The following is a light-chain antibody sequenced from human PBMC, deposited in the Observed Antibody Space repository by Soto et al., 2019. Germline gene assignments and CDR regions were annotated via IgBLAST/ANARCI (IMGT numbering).Light chain of an antibody. V-gene: IGLV2-23*01. CDR1: SSDVGSDNL. CDR2: DGS. J-gene: IGLJ2*01. Sequence: QSALTQPASVSGSPGQSITISCTRTSSDVGSDNLVAWFQQHPDKAPKLLLYDGSKRPSGVSNRFSGSKSGNTSSLPISGLQAEDEGDYYCCSYVGSHVILGGGTTVTVL. CDR3: CSYVGSHVI.